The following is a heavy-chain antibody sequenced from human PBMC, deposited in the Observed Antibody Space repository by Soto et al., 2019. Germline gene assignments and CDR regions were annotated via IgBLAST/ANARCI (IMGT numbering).Heavy chain of an antibody. CDR3: AATNRDDFWSGYYTLFDY. V-gene: IGHV1-58*02. D-gene: IGHD3-3*01. Sequence: GASVKVSCKASGFTFTSSAMQCVRQARGQRLEWIGWIVVGSGNTNYAQKFQERVTITRDMSTSTAYMELSSLRSEDTAVYYCAATNRDDFWSGYYTLFDYWGQGTLVTVSS. J-gene: IGHJ4*02. CDR1: GFTFTSSA. CDR2: IVVGSGNT.